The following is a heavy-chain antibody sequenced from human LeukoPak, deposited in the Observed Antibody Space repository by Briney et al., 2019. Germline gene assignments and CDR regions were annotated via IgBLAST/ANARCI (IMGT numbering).Heavy chain of an antibody. CDR2: VYHSGST. V-gene: IGHV4-38-2*02. D-gene: IGHD3-10*01. J-gene: IGHJ5*02. Sequence: SETLSLTCTVSGYSISYGYFWAWIRQPPGKGLEWIGSVYHSGSTHYTPSFKSRVTISLDTSKNHFSLKLTSVTAADTAVYYCARDHYGSGSPNWFDPWGQGTLVTVSS. CDR1: GYSISYGYF. CDR3: ARDHYGSGSPNWFDP.